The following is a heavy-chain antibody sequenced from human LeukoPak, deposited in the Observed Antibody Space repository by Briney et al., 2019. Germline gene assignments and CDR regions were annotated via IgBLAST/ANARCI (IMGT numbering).Heavy chain of an antibody. CDR3: ARGYYGYSYYMDV. V-gene: IGHV4-39*07. CDR2: IFYSGST. J-gene: IGHJ6*03. D-gene: IGHD3-10*01. Sequence: PSETLSLTCNVSGGSISSSSYYGGWIRQPPGKGLEWIGSIFYSGSTNYNPSLKSRVTISVDTSKNQFSLKLSSVTAADTAVYYCARGYYGYSYYMDVWGKGTTVTVSS. CDR1: GGSISSSSYY.